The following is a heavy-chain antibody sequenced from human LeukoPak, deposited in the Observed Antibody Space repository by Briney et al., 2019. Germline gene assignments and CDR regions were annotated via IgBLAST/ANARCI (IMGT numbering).Heavy chain of an antibody. CDR1: GFTLSRYS. CDR3: AKDLREYTSSPRNAFHI. J-gene: IGHJ3*02. V-gene: IGHV3-21*04. D-gene: IGHD6-6*01. Sequence: GGSLRLSCAASGFTLSRYSMNWVRQAPGKGLEWVSSISSGSSYIYYAGSVKGRFTISRDNSKNTLYLLLNSLRAEDTAVYYCAKDLREYTSSPRNAFHIWGQGTMVTVSS. CDR2: ISSGSSYI.